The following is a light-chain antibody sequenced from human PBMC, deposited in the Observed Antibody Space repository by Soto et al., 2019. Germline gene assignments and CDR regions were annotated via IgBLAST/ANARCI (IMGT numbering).Light chain of an antibody. CDR1: QGISSW. CDR3: QQGNSFPRT. J-gene: IGKJ4*01. Sequence: DIQMTQSPSSVSASVGDRVTITCRASQGISSWLAWYQQKPGKAPKLLIYDASSLQSGVPSRFRGSGSGTDFILTISSLQPEDCAAYFCQQGNSFPRTFGGGTKVEIK. V-gene: IGKV1-12*01. CDR2: DAS.